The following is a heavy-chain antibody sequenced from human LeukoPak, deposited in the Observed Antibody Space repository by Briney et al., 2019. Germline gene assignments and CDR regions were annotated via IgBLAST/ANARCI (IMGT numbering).Heavy chain of an antibody. CDR2: IYTSGST. CDR1: GGSISSYY. J-gene: IGHJ4*02. Sequence: SEILSLTCTVSGGSISSYYWSWIRQPAGKGLEWIGRIYTSGSTNYNPSLKSRVTMSVDTSKNQFSLKLSSVTAADTAVYYCARDSFGTVTPYYFDYWGQGTLVTVSS. V-gene: IGHV4-4*07. CDR3: ARDSFGTVTPYYFDY. D-gene: IGHD4-11*01.